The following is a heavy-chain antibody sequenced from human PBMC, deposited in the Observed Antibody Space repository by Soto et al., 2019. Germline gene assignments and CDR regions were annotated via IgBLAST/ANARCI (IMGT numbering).Heavy chain of an antibody. CDR3: ARVSTVTTLDY. Sequence: QVQLQESGPRLVKPSETLSLTCTVSGASIGATYWSWIRQSPGKGLEWMGYIFYSGSTNYSPSLNSRVSMTVASSKNQVSLTLSSVNAADTAVYYCARVSTVTTLDYWGHGMLVTVSS. V-gene: IGHV4-59*01. D-gene: IGHD4-17*01. CDR2: IFYSGST. CDR1: GASIGATY. J-gene: IGHJ4*01.